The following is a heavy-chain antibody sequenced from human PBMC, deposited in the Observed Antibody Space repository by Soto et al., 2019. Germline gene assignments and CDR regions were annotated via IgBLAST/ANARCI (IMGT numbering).Heavy chain of an antibody. V-gene: IGHV4-4*02. CDR1: GDSINSNYC. D-gene: IGHD6-19*01. CDR3: ARDTGWGLGY. Sequence: QVQLQESGPGLVRPSGTLSLTCAVSGDSINSNYCWTWVRQPPGKGLEWIAEIYYSGGTSYNPSLKSRVTMSMDKSKDQFSLNLTSVTAADTAVDYCARDTGWGLGYWGQGTLVTVSS. CDR2: IYYSGGT. J-gene: IGHJ4*02.